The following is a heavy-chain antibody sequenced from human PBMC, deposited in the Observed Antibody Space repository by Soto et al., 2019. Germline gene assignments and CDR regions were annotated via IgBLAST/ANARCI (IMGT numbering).Heavy chain of an antibody. Sequence: QLQLQESGPGLVKPSETLSLTCTVSGGSISSSSYFWGWIRQPPGKGLEWIGSIYNSGSTSDNPSLRSRVTISVDTSKNQFSLKLSSVTAADTAVYFCARHAGYSSGRRWFDPWGQGTLVTVSS. D-gene: IGHD3-22*01. V-gene: IGHV4-39*01. CDR1: GGSISSSSYF. J-gene: IGHJ5*02. CDR2: IYNSGST. CDR3: ARHAGYSSGRRWFDP.